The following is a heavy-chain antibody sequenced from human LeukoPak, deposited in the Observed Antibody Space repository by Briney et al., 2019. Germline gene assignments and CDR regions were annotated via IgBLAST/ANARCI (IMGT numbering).Heavy chain of an antibody. V-gene: IGHV1-2*02. CDR3: ARERGLGSSSPGY. CDR1: GYTFTGYY. J-gene: IGHJ4*02. D-gene: IGHD6-6*01. Sequence: EASVKVSCKASGYTFTGYYMHWVRQAPGQGLEWMGWINPNSGGTNYAQKFQGRVTMTRDTSISTAYMELSRLRSDDTAVYYCARERGLGSSSPGYWGQGTLVTVSS. CDR2: INPNSGGT.